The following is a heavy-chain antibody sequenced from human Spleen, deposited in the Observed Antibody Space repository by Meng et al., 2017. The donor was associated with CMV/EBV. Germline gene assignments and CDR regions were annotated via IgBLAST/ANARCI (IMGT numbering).Heavy chain of an antibody. D-gene: IGHD6-13*01. CDR1: GFTFSSYA. CDR2: ISSNGGST. V-gene: IGHV3-64*02. Sequence: GESLKISCAASGFTFSSYAMHWVRQAPGKGLEYVSAISSNGGSTYYADSVKGGFTISRVNSKNTLYLQLGSLKAEDMAVYYGAREGLLAAAGIRHYYYGMDVWGQGTTVTVSS. CDR3: AREGLLAAAGIRHYYYGMDV. J-gene: IGHJ6*02.